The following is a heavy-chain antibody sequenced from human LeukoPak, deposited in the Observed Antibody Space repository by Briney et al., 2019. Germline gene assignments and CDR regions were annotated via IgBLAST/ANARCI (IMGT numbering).Heavy chain of an antibody. V-gene: IGHV4-61*02. D-gene: IGHD6-13*01. CDR1: GGSISSGSYY. J-gene: IGHJ5*02. CDR3: ARAYPKYSSSWYYWFDP. Sequence: SETLSLTCTVSGGSISSGSYYWSWIRQPAGKGLEWIGRIYTSGSTNYNPSLKSRVTISVDTSKNQFSLKLSSVTAADTAVYYCARAYPKYSSSWYYWFDPWGQGTLVTVSS. CDR2: IYTSGST.